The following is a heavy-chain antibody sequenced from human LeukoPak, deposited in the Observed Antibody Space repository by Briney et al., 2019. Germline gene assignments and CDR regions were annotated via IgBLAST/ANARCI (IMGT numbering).Heavy chain of an antibody. Sequence: GESLNFSFKGFGYSFTNNWIGWVRQMHGKGLEWMGIIYPGDSDTRYSPSFQGQVTISADKAISTAYVQWSSLKASDTAMYYCATYAGTSSKYFQNWGQGTLVTVCS. CDR3: ATYAGTSSKYFQN. D-gene: IGHD3-10*01. CDR2: IYPGDSDT. V-gene: IGHV5-51*01. CDR1: GYSFTNNW. J-gene: IGHJ1*01.